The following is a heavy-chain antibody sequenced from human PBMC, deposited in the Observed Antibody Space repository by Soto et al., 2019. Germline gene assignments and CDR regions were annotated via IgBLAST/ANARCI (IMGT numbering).Heavy chain of an antibody. CDR1: GFTLSKNW. D-gene: IGHD6-13*01. CDR3: ARGSSSWYLYSNGMDV. Sequence: PGGSLRLSCAASGFTLSKNWMTWVRQAPGKGLEWVANIKQDGSEKDYVDSVKGRFTISRDNAKNSLYLQMNSLRAEDTAVYYCARGSSSWYLYSNGMDVWGQGTTVTVSS. V-gene: IGHV3-7*01. J-gene: IGHJ6*02. CDR2: IKQDGSEK.